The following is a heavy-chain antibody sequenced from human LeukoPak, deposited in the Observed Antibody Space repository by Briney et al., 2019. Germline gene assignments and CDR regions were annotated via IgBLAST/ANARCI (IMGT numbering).Heavy chain of an antibody. Sequence: SETLSLTCTVSGGSISPLYWSWIRQPPGKGLEFIGYIYYSGTTNYNPSLKSGVTLSVDPSKNQSSLKLSSVTAADTAVYYCARGGVAAKYYFDFWGQGTLVTVSS. CDR2: IYYSGTT. J-gene: IGHJ4*02. CDR3: ARGGVAAKYYFDF. D-gene: IGHD3-10*01. V-gene: IGHV4-59*11. CDR1: GGSISPLY.